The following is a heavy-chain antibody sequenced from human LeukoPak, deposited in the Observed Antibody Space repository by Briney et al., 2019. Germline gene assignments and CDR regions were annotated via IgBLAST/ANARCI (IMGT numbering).Heavy chain of an antibody. CDR1: GFTFSNYA. D-gene: IGHD3-22*01. CDR2: LSGTGGST. J-gene: IGHJ4*02. CDR3: ARGDDSGYYDYFDY. V-gene: IGHV3-23*01. Sequence: GGSLRLSCAASGFTFSNYAMSWVRQAPGKGLEWVSTLSGTGGSTYYAASVKGRFTISRDFSKNTVFLHMNSLRAEDTAMYYCARGDDSGYYDYFDYWGQGALVTVSS.